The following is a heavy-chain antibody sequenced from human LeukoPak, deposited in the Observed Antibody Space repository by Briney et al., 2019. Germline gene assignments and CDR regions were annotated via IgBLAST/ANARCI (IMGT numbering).Heavy chain of an antibody. CDR1: GFTFSSNG. CDR3: AKDRETTSSGTFDS. J-gene: IGHJ4*02. Sequence: PGRSLRLSCAASGFTFSSNGMHCVRQAPGKGLEWVAFIAEDGSIEKYTDSVKGRFTISRDNSNNTLYLRMNSLRAEDTGVYYCAKDRETTSSGTFDSWGQGTLVTVSS. CDR2: IAEDGSIE. V-gene: IGHV3-30*18. D-gene: IGHD1-1*01.